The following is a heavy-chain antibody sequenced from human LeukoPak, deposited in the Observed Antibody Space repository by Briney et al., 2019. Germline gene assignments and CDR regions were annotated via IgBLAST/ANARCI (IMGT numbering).Heavy chain of an antibody. D-gene: IGHD3-3*01. CDR1: GGSISSYY. CDR2: IYTSGST. Sequence: SETLSLTCTVSGGSISSYYWSWIRQPAGKGLEWIGRIYTSGSTNYNPSLKSRVTMSVDTSKNQFSLKLSSVTAADMAVYYCARDRVEWFHYGMDVWGQGTTVTVSS. CDR3: ARDRVEWFHYGMDV. V-gene: IGHV4-4*07. J-gene: IGHJ6*02.